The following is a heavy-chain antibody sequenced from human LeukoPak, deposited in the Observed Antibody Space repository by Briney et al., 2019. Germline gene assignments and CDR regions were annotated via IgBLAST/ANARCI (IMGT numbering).Heavy chain of an antibody. J-gene: IGHJ6*03. CDR1: GGSISSGGYS. Sequence: PSETLSLTCAVSGGSISSGGYSWSWIRQPPGKGLEWIGYIYYSGSTYYNPSLKSRVTISVDTSKNQFSLKLSSVTAADTAVYYCARQFYPRYYMDVWGKGTTVTVSS. D-gene: IGHD2/OR15-2a*01. CDR3: ARQFYPRYYMDV. V-gene: IGHV4-30-2*03. CDR2: IYYSGST.